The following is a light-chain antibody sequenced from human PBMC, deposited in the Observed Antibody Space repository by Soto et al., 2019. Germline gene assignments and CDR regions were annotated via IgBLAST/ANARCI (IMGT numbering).Light chain of an antibody. CDR3: QQYNNYPPT. Sequence: SLLTKSHSPPCLFPRERATLSCRASQSISGLYLAWYQQKPGKAPRLLIFGASSRATGIPDRFSGSGSGTEFTLTISSLQSEDFAVYYCQQYNNYPPTFGQGTKVDI. CDR2: GAS. V-gene: IGKV3-20*01. CDR1: QSISGLY. J-gene: IGKJ1*01.